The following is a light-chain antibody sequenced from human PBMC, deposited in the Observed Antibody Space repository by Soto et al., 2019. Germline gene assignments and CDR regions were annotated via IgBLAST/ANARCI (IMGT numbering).Light chain of an antibody. CDR1: SSNIGAGYD. J-gene: IGLJ3*02. V-gene: IGLV1-40*01. CDR3: QSYDSSLRV. CDR2: GNS. Sequence: QHVLTQPPSVSGAPGQRVTISCTGSSSNIGAGYDVHWYQQLPGTAPKLLIYGNSNRPSGVPDRFSGSKSGTSASLAITGLQAEDEADYYCQSYDSSLRVFGGGTKVTVL.